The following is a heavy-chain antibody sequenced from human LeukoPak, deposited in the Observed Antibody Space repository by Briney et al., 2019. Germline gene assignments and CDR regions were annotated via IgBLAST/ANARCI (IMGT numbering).Heavy chain of an antibody. Sequence: SETLSLTCAVSGGSISSSNWWSWVRQPPGKGLEWIGEIYHSGSTNYNPSLKSRVTISVDKSKNQFSLKLSSVTAADTAVYYCARSNIAAARPFDYWGQGTLVTVSS. V-gene: IGHV4-4*02. CDR1: GGSISSSNW. J-gene: IGHJ4*02. D-gene: IGHD6-13*01. CDR3: ARSNIAAARPFDY. CDR2: IYHSGST.